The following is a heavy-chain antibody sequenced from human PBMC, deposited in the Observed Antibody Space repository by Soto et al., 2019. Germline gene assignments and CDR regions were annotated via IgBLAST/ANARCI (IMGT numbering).Heavy chain of an antibody. D-gene: IGHD6-13*01. Sequence: GASVKVSCKASGYTFTGYYMHWVRQAPAQGLEWMGWINPNSGGTNYAQKFQGWVTMTRDTSISTAYMELSRLRSDDTAVYYCARDYSSSWYHGMDVWGQGTTVTVYS. CDR1: GYTFTGYY. J-gene: IGHJ6*01. V-gene: IGHV1-2*04. CDR2: INPNSGGT. CDR3: ARDYSSSWYHGMDV.